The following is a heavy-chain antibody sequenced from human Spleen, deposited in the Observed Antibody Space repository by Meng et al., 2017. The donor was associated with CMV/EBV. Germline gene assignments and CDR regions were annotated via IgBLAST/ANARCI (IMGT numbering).Heavy chain of an antibody. CDR1: GGTFSSYT. D-gene: IGHD3-22*01. J-gene: IGHJ4*02. Sequence: SVKVSCKASGGTFSSYTISWVRQAPGQGLEWMGRIIPILGIANYAQKFQGRVTITADKSTSTAYMELSSLRAEDTAVYYCASPYDNSGYYSGYWGQGTLVTSPQ. CDR2: IIPILGIA. V-gene: IGHV1-69*02. CDR3: ASPYDNSGYYSGY.